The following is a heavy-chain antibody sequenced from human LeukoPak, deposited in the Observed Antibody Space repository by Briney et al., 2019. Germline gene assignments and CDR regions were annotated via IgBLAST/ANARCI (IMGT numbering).Heavy chain of an antibody. V-gene: IGHV1-2*02. D-gene: IGHD2-21*01. J-gene: IGHJ5*02. CDR2: INPNSGGT. CDR3: ARADRLDGGPYLIGP. Sequence: ASVKVSCKTSGYSFTDYYMHWVRQAPGQGLEWMGWINPNSGGTSSAQKFQGRVTTTRDTSITTVYMEVSWLTSDDTAIYYCARADRLDGGPYLIGPWGQGTLVTVSS. CDR1: GYSFTDYY.